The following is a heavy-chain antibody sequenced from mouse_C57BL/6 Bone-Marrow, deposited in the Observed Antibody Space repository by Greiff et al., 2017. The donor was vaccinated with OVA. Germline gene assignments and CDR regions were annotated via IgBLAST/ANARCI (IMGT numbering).Heavy chain of an antibody. Sequence: QIQLQQPGAELVRPGSSVKLSCKASGYTFTSYWMDWVKQRPGQGLEWIGNIYPSDSETHYNQKFKDKATLTVDKSSSTAYMQLSSLTSEDSAVYYCARDTTRDYWGQGTTLTVSS. J-gene: IGHJ2*01. CDR3: ARDTTRDY. V-gene: IGHV1-61*01. CDR1: GYTFTSYW. CDR2: IYPSDSET. D-gene: IGHD1-1*01.